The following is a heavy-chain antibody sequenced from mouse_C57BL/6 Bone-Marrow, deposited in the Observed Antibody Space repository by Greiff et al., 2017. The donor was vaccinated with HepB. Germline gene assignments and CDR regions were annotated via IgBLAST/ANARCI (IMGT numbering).Heavy chain of an antibody. V-gene: IGHV5-9-1*02. D-gene: IGHD2-1*01. CDR2: ISSGGDYI. Sequence: EVQLQQSGEGLVKPGGSLKLSCAASGFTFSSYAMSWVRQTPEKRLEWVAYISSGGDYIYYADTVKGRFTISRDNARNTLYLQMSSLKSEDTAMYYCTRGPFYPYAMDYWGQGTSVTVSS. CDR3: TRGPFYPYAMDY. J-gene: IGHJ4*01. CDR1: GFTFSSYA.